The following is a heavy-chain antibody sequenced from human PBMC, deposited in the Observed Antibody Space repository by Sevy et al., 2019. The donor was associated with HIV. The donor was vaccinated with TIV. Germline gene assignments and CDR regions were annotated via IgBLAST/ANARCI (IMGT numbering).Heavy chain of an antibody. CDR1: GFTFSDYR. J-gene: IGHJ4*02. Sequence: GESLKISCAASGFTFSDYRMHWVRQAPGKGLEWVAVISYDGRNNKYNADSVKGRFTISRDNSKNTVYLQMNSLRAEATVIYYCGRDRGEFLSSAFASGGRGPRAPFSS. CDR3: GRDRGEFLSSAFAS. V-gene: IGHV3-30*04. D-gene: IGHD3-16*01. CDR2: ISYDGRNNK.